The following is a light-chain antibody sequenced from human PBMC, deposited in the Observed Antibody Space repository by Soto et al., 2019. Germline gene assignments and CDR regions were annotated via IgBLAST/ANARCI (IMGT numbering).Light chain of an antibody. J-gene: IGLJ2*01. V-gene: IGLV2-14*03. CDR3: SSFTSSSTVV. Sequence: ALTQPASVSGSPGQSITISCTGTSSDVGGYNYVSWYQQHPGKAPKLMIYDVSNRPSGVSNRFSGSKSGNTASLTISGLQAEDEADYYCSSFTSSSTVVFGGGTKLTVL. CDR2: DVS. CDR1: SSDVGGYNY.